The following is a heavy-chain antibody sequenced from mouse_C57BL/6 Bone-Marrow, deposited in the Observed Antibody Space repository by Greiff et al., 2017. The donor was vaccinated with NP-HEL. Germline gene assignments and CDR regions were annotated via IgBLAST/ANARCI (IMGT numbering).Heavy chain of an antibody. Sequence: VQLQQSGPELVKPGASVKISCKASGYSFTDYNMNWVKQSNGKSLEWIGVINPNYGTTSYNQKFKGKATLTVDQSSSTAYMQLNSLTSEDSAVYYCGASYYYGSSRYFDVWGTGTTVTVSS. V-gene: IGHV1-39*01. CDR2: INPNYGTT. CDR1: GYSFTDYN. J-gene: IGHJ1*03. CDR3: GASYYYGSSRYFDV. D-gene: IGHD1-1*01.